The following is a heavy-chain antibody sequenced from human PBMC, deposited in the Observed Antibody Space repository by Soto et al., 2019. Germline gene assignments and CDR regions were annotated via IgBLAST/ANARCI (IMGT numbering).Heavy chain of an antibody. CDR2: IITVVGIV. V-gene: IGHV1-69*17. CDR3: ATGRIVVVGSRAYYGMDV. D-gene: IGHD2-15*01. CDR1: GGTLSNSA. J-gene: IGHJ6*02. Sequence: QLQLAQSGADVKKAGSSVKVSCKAYGGTLSNSAFSWVRQAPGQGLEWMGGIITVVGIVNYAQKFQDRVTITADSSTSTSSMARRSLRSEDTAVYFCATGRIVVVGSRAYYGMDVWGQGTTVTV.